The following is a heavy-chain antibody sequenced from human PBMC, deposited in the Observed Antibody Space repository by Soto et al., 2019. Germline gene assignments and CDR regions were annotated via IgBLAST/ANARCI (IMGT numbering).Heavy chain of an antibody. CDR1: GGTFSSYA. CDR3: ARNPRYYDFWSGYTPWYYGMDV. CDR2: IIPIFGTA. Sequence: SVKVSCKSSGGTFSSYAISWVRQAPGQGLEWMGGIIPIFGTANYAQKFQGRVTITADESTSTAYMELSSLRSEDTAVYYCARNPRYYDFWSGYTPWYYGMDVWGQGTTVTVSS. D-gene: IGHD3-3*01. V-gene: IGHV1-69*13. J-gene: IGHJ6*02.